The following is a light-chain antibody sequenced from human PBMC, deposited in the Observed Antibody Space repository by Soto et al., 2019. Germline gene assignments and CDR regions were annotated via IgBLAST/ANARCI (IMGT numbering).Light chain of an antibody. CDR3: QQYNGYYRT. CDR2: DAS. Sequence: DIQMTQSPSTLSSSVGDRVTITCRASQSISRWLGWYQEKPGKAPKLLIYDASSLESGVPSRFSGSGSGTEFTLTISSLQPDDFATYYCQQYNGYYRTFGQGTKLEIK. CDR1: QSISRW. V-gene: IGKV1-5*01. J-gene: IGKJ2*01.